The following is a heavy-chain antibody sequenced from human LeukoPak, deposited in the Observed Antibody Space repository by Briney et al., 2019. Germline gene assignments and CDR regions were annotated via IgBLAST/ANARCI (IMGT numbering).Heavy chain of an antibody. CDR3: AKGNYYDSSGYYRLEY. D-gene: IGHD3-22*01. CDR1: GFTFDDYA. J-gene: IGHJ4*02. Sequence: GGSLRLSCAASGFTFDDYAMHWVRQAPGKGLKWVSGISGSGDNTFYPDSVKGRFTISRDNSKNTLYLQMNSLRAEDTAVYYSAKGNYYDSSGYYRLEYWGQGALVTVSS. CDR2: ISGSGDNT. V-gene: IGHV3-23*01.